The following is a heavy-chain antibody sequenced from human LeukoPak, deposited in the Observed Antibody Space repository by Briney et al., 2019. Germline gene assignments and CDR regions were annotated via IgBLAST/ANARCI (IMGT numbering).Heavy chain of an antibody. V-gene: IGHV3-23*01. D-gene: IGHD3-10*01. J-gene: IGHJ3*02. CDR3: AKDRGVIQDAFDI. Sequence: HPGGSLRLSCAASGFTFSSYAMSWVRQAPGKGLEWVSAISGSGGSTYYADSVKGRFTISRDNSKNTLYLQMNSLRAEDTAVYYCAKDRGVIQDAFDIWGQGTMVTVSS. CDR1: GFTFSSYA. CDR2: ISGSGGST.